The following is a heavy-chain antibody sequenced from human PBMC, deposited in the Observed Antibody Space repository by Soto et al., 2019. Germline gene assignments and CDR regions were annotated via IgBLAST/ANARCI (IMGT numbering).Heavy chain of an antibody. J-gene: IGHJ4*02. D-gene: IGHD2-21*01. V-gene: IGHV3-74*01. Sequence: EVQLVESGGGLVQPGGSLRLSCAASGFLFSTYWMFWVRQVPRKGLLWVSRIKSDGSSTSYADSVKGRFTISRDNTKNTLYLQMTGLGAEDTAVYYCAIGGGDYNYLGHWGQGNLVTVSS. CDR1: GFLFSTYW. CDR3: AIGGGDYNYLGH. CDR2: IKSDGSST.